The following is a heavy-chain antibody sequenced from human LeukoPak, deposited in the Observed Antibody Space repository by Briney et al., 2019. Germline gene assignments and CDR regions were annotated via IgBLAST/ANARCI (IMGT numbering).Heavy chain of an antibody. D-gene: IGHD2-2*01. CDR3: ARAAVRIVVVPAAIGY. CDR2: INPNSGGT. CDR1: GYTFTGYY. V-gene: IGHV1-2*04. J-gene: IGHJ4*02. Sequence: ASVKVSCKASGYTFTGYYMHWVRQAPGQGLEWMGWINPNSGGTNYAQKFQGWVTMTRDTSISTAYMELSRLRSDDTAVYYCARAAVRIVVVPAAIGYWGQGTLVTVSS.